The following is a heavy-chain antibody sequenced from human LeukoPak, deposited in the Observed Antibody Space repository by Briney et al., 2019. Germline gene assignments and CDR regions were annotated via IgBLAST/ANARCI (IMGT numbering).Heavy chain of an antibody. CDR2: ITGSGATT. CDR1: GFTFSSYW. CDR3: ARGATSEDTAIVTGY. Sequence: GSLRLSCAASGFTFSSYWMHWVRQAPGKGLVWVSSITGSGATTYYADSVKGRFTVSRDNSKNTLYLQMNSLRAEDTAVYHCARGATSEDTAIVTGYWGQGTLVTVSS. J-gene: IGHJ4*02. D-gene: IGHD5-18*01. V-gene: IGHV3-23*01.